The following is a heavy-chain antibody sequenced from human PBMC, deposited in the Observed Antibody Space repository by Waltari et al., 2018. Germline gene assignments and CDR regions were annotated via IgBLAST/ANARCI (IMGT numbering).Heavy chain of an antibody. V-gene: IGHV3-48*01. CDR1: GFTFSNYG. J-gene: IGHJ3*02. CDR2: IYTSCSVI. Sequence: EEQRVESGGGLVRPGAPLRLSCAASGFTFSNYGMNWVRQTPGKGLEWLSYIYTSCSVISADSVNGRFTVSRDNAKNFLFLQMDSLRVEDTAVYYCARGVPDIWGRGTMVTVSS. CDR3: ARGVPDI. D-gene: IGHD3-10*01.